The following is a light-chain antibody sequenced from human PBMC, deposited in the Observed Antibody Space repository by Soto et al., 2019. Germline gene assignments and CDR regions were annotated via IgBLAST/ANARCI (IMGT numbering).Light chain of an antibody. Sequence: ATQMTQSPSSLSASVGDRITITFRASRDIGSDLCWYQQRPGKAPKILIYHASSLETGVPSRFSGSGSGTEFTLTISSLQPDDFATYYCQHYNSYGTFGQGTKVDIK. CDR2: HAS. J-gene: IGKJ1*01. CDR1: RDIGSD. V-gene: IGKV1-13*02. CDR3: QHYNSYGT.